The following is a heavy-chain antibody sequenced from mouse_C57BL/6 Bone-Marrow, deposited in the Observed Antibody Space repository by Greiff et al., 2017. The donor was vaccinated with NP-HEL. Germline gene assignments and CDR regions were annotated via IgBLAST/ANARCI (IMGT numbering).Heavy chain of an antibody. J-gene: IGHJ3*01. CDR3: ARTLYWSWFAY. CDR1: GFTFSDYG. CDR2: ISSGSSTI. D-gene: IGHD2-1*01. V-gene: IGHV5-17*01. Sequence: EVQLQQSGGGLVKPGGSLKLSCAASGFTFSDYGMHWVRQAPEKGLEWVAYISSGSSTIYYADTVKGRFTISRVNAKNTLFLQMTSLRSEDTAMYYCARTLYWSWFAYWGQGTLVTVSA.